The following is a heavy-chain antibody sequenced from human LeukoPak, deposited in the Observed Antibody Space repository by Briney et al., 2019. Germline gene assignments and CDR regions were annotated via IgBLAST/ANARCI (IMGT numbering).Heavy chain of an antibody. CDR1: GVSISSYY. CDR2: IYYSGST. CDR3: ARSHSVWTSFDY. Sequence: SETLSLTCTVSGVSISSYYWSWIRQPPGKGLEWIGYIYYSGSTNYNPSLKSRVTISVDTSKNQFSLSLSCVTAADTAVYYCARSHSVWTSFDYWGQGTLVTVSS. V-gene: IGHV4-59*12. D-gene: IGHD3/OR15-3a*01. J-gene: IGHJ4*02.